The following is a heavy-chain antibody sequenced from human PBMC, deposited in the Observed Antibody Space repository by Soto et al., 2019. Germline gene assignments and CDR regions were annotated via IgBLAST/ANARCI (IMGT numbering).Heavy chain of an antibody. CDR3: ARYSNNWFQTEGMDV. CDR2: IDASGNT. CDR1: FDSISTFY. J-gene: IGHJ6*02. V-gene: IGHV4-4*07. Sequence: PSETLCLPYTVAFDSISTFYWRWIRRPAGKGLEWIGRIDASGNTNYNPSLKSRVTMSADTSKKQFSLKLTSVTAADTAVYYCARYSNNWFQTEGMDVWGQGTTVTVS. D-gene: IGHD1-20*01.